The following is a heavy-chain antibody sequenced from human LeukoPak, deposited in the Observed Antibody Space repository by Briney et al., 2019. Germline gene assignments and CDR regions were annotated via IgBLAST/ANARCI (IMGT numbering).Heavy chain of an antibody. V-gene: IGHV1-2*02. J-gene: IGHJ5*02. CDR2: INPNSGGT. CDR1: GYTFTGYY. Sequence: ASVKVSCKASGYTFTGYYMHWVRQAPGQGLEWMGWINPNSGGTNYAQKFQGRVTMTRDTSISTAYMELSRLRSDDTAVYYCASLSSAGRPNNWFDPWGQGTLVTVSS. CDR3: ASLSSAGRPNNWFDP. D-gene: IGHD6-13*01.